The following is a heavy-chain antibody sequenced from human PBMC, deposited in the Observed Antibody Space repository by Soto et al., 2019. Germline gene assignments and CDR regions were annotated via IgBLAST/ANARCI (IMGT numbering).Heavy chain of an antibody. D-gene: IGHD6-13*01. CDR2: IYSGGST. V-gene: IGHV3-66*01. CDR3: ARARVVAAAGTRFFDY. Sequence: GGSLRLSCAASGFTVSSNDMSWVRQAPGKGLEWVSVIYSGGSTYYEDSVKGRITITRDNSKNTLYLQMNSLRAENTAVYYCARARVVAAAGTRFFDYWGQGTLVTVSS. J-gene: IGHJ4*02. CDR1: GFTVSSND.